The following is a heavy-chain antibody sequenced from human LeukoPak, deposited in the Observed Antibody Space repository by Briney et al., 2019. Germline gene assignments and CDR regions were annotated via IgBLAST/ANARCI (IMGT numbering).Heavy chain of an antibody. CDR1: GFTFSTYD. J-gene: IGHJ4*02. CDR2: ISGSGGST. Sequence: PGGSLRLSCAASGFTFSTYDMTWVRQAPGKGLEWVSSISGSGGSTYYADSVKGRFTTSRDNSKNTLYLQMNGLRAEDTAVYYCAKDLAAVPGNKYFAYWGQGTLATVSP. D-gene: IGHD6-19*01. CDR3: AKDLAAVPGNKYFAY. V-gene: IGHV3-23*01.